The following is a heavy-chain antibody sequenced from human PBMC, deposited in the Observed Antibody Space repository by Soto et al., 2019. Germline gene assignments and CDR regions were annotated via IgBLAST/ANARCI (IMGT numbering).Heavy chain of an antibody. D-gene: IGHD3-3*01. CDR2: ISSSSSYI. J-gene: IGHJ6*02. V-gene: IGHV3-21*04. CDR3: ARGRGRDFWSGYYPYYYYYGMDV. CDR1: GFTFSSYS. Sequence: GGSLRLSCAASGFTFSSYSMNWVRQAPGKGLEWVSSISSSSSYIYYADSVKGRFTISRDNSKNTLYLQMNSLRAEDTAVYYCARGRGRDFWSGYYPYYYYYGMDVWGQGTTVTAP.